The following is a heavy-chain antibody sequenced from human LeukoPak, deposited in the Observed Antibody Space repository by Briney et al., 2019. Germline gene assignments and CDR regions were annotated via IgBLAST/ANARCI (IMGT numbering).Heavy chain of an antibody. CDR3: ARAGRKSRGVDIVRKKETGYYYYMDV. V-gene: IGHV3-48*03. CDR1: GFTFSSYE. J-gene: IGHJ6*03. CDR2: ISSSGSTI. D-gene: IGHD2-15*01. Sequence: GGSLRLSCAASGFTFSSYEMNWVRQAPGKGLEWVSYISSSGSTIYYADSVKGRFTISRDNAKNSLYLQMNSLRAEDTAVYYCARAGRKSRGVDIVRKKETGYYYYMDVWGKGTTVTVSS.